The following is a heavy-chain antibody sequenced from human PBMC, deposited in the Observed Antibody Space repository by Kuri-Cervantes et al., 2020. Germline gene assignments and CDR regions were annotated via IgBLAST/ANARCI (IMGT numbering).Heavy chain of an antibody. J-gene: IGHJ4*02. D-gene: IGHD5-18*01. CDR2: FDPEDGET. CDR3: ARGGADSYGYVVGYYFDY. CDR1: GYTLTEFS. Sequence: ASVKVSCKVSGYTLTEFSMHWVRQAPGKGLEWMGGFDPEDGETIYAQKFQGRVTMTEDTSTDTAYMELSSLRSEDTAVYYCARGGADSYGYVVGYYFDYWGQGTLVTVSS. V-gene: IGHV1-24*01.